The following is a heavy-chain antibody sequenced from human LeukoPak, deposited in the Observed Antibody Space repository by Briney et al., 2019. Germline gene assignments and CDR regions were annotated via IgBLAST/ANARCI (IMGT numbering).Heavy chain of an antibody. CDR1: GGSISSGGYS. CDR2: IYHSGST. Sequence: PSETLSLTCAVSGGSISSGGYSWSWIRQPPGKGLEWIGYIYHSGSTYYNPSLKSRVTISVDRSKNQFSLKLSSVTAADTAVYYCARGRSTVVTQYGRRELHDYWGQGTLVIVSS. D-gene: IGHD4-17*01. CDR3: ARGRSTVVTQYGRRELHDY. J-gene: IGHJ4*02. V-gene: IGHV4-30-2*01.